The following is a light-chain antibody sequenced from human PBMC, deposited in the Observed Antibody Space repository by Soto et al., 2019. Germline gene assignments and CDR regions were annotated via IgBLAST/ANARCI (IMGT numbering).Light chain of an antibody. J-gene: IGKJ1*01. Sequence: DIQMTQSPSSLSASVGDRDTITCRTSQSVTKSLNWYQQKPGKAPQLLIYGVSSLQSGVPSRFSGSGSGTDFTLTISSLQFEDFATYYCQQSSGIPRTFGQGTKVEIK. CDR1: QSVTKS. CDR3: QQSSGIPRT. CDR2: GVS. V-gene: IGKV1-39*01.